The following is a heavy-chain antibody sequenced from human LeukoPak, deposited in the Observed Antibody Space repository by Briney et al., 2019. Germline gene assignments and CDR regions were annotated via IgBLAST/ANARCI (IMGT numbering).Heavy chain of an antibody. CDR2: IYYSGST. D-gene: IGHD6-19*01. J-gene: IGHJ5*02. Sequence: SETLSLTCTVSGGSISSYYWSRIRQPPGKGLEWIGYIYYSGSTNYNPSLKSRVTISVDTSKNQFSLKLSSVTAADTAVYYCASGWYDNWFDPWGQGTLVTVSS. V-gene: IGHV4-59*01. CDR3: ASGWYDNWFDP. CDR1: GGSISSYY.